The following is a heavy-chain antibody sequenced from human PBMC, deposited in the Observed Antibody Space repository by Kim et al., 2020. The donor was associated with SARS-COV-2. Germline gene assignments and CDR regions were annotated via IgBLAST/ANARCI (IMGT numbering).Heavy chain of an antibody. CDR3: ARVPQAVAGFYYYYYGMDV. D-gene: IGHD6-19*01. J-gene: IGHJ6*02. CDR1: GGSISSGDYY. CDR2: IYYSGST. V-gene: IGHV4-30-4*01. Sequence: SETLSPTCTVSGGSISSGDYYWSWIRQPPGKGLEWIGYIYYSGSTYYNPSLKSRVTISVDTSKNHFSLKLSSVTAADTAVYYCARVPQAVAGFYYYYYGMDVWGQGTTVTVSS.